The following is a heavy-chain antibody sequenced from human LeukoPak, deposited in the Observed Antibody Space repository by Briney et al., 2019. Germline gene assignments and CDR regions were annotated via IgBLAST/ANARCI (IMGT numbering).Heavy chain of an antibody. Sequence: PGGSLRLSCAASGFTFSSYSMNWVRQAPGKGLEWVSSISSSSSYIYYADSVKGRFTISRDNSKNTLYLQMNSLRAEDTAVYYCARRWDSSSSYYYYGMDVWGQGTTVTVSS. J-gene: IGHJ6*02. CDR2: ISSSSSYI. CDR3: ARRWDSSSSYYYYGMDV. CDR1: GFTFSSYS. D-gene: IGHD6-6*01. V-gene: IGHV3-21*01.